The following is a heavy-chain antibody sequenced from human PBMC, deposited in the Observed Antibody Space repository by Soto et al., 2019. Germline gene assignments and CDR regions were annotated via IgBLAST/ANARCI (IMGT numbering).Heavy chain of an antibody. Sequence: SETLSLTCTVSGGSISSGDYYWSWIRQPPGKGLEWIGYIYYSGSTYYNPSLKSRVTISVDTSKNQFSLKLSSVTAADTAVYYCARAPYCSSTSCYIWDDYWGQGTLVTVSS. CDR2: IYYSGST. CDR3: ARAPYCSSTSCYIWDDY. V-gene: IGHV4-30-4*01. D-gene: IGHD2-2*02. J-gene: IGHJ4*02. CDR1: GGSISSGDYY.